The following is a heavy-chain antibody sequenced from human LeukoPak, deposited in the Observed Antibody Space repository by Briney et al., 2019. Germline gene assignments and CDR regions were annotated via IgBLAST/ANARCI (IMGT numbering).Heavy chain of an antibody. Sequence: PSETLSLTCTVSGGSISSYYWSWIRQPPGKGLEWIGEINHSASTNYNSSLKSRVTISVDTSKNQFSLKLSSVTAADTAVYYCARHRSLYYYGSGSFDYWGQGTLVTVSS. V-gene: IGHV4-34*01. CDR1: GGSISSYY. D-gene: IGHD3-10*01. CDR2: INHSAST. J-gene: IGHJ4*02. CDR3: ARHRSLYYYGSGSFDY.